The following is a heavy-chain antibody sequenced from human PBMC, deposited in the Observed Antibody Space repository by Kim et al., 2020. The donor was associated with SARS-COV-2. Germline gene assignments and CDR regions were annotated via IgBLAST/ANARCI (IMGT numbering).Heavy chain of an antibody. CDR3: ARDRRIAVAGTSLDY. Sequence: VSGKSRITISPDTSQNQFSLQLNSVTPEDTAVYYCARDRRIAVAGTSLDYWGQGTLVTVSS. J-gene: IGHJ4*02. D-gene: IGHD6-19*01. V-gene: IGHV6-1*01.